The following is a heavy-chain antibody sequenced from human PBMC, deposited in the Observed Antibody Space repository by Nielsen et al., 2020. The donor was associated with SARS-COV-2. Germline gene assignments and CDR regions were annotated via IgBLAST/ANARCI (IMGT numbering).Heavy chain of an antibody. Sequence: GESLKISCAASGFTFSSYAMHWVRQAPGKGLEWVAVISYDGSNKYYADSVKGRFTISRDNSKNTLYLQMNSLRAEDTAVYYCAKHRLGYCSSTSCWVGAFDIWGQGTMVTVSS. D-gene: IGHD2-2*01. CDR2: ISYDGSNK. V-gene: IGHV3-30-3*02. J-gene: IGHJ3*02. CDR1: GFTFSSYA. CDR3: AKHRLGYCSSTSCWVGAFDI.